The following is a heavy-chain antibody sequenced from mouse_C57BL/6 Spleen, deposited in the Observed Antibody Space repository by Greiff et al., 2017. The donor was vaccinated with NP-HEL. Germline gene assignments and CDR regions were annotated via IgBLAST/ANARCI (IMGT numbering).Heavy chain of an antibody. Sequence: VQLQQSAAELVRPGTSVKVSCKASGYAFTNYLIEWVKQRPGQGLEWIGVINPGSGGTNYNEKFKGKATLTADKSSSTAYMQLSSLTSEDSAVYFCARVYGSSYGAMDYWGQGTSVTVSS. D-gene: IGHD1-1*01. V-gene: IGHV1-54*01. CDR1: GYAFTNYL. CDR3: ARVYGSSYGAMDY. J-gene: IGHJ4*01. CDR2: INPGSGGT.